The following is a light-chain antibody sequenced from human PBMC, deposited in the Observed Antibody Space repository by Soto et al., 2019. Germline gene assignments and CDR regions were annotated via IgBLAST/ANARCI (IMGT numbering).Light chain of an antibody. CDR1: ESVDSH. V-gene: IGKV3-15*01. Sequence: ERVMTQSPATLSVSPGERVTLSCRASESVDSHLAWYQQKAGQAPRLLIYDTSIRATGVSVRFSGSGSGTEFTLTISSLQSEDSAVYYCQHYNIWPHTFGQGTNLEI. J-gene: IGKJ2*01. CDR3: QHYNIWPHT. CDR2: DTS.